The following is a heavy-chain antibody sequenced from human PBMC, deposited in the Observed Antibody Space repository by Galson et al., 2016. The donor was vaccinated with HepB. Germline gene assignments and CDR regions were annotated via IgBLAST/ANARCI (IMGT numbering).Heavy chain of an antibody. V-gene: IGHV4-4*02. CDR2: IYHTGTS. J-gene: IGHJ5*02. D-gene: IGHD2-2*01. CDR3: ARASIIPGARMIFDP. CDR1: GASINSSNW. Sequence: SETLSLTCAVSGASINSSNWWAWVRQVPGKGLEWIGEIYHTGTSNNNPFLSSRFTLSVDKSRNQFSLNLTSVTAADTAVYYCARASIIPGARMIFDPWGQGTLVTVS.